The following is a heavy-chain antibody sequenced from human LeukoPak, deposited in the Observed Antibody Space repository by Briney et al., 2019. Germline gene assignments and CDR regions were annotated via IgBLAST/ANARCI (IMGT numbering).Heavy chain of an antibody. CDR1: GFTFGSYW. D-gene: IGHD2-2*01. CDR2: IKQDGSEK. CDR3: ARDCSSTNCYRGGFDP. J-gene: IGHJ5*02. Sequence: GGSLRLSCAASGFTFGSYWMSWVRQAPGKGLEWVANIKQDGSEKYYVDSEKGRFTISRDNGKNSLYLQINSLRAEDTAVYYCARDCSSTNCYRGGFDPWGQGTLVTVSS. V-gene: IGHV3-7*01.